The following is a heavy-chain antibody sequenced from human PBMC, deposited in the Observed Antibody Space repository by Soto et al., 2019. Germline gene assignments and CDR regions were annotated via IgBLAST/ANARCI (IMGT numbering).Heavy chain of an antibody. Sequence: HVQLLQSGAEVKKPGASVTVSCKASGYRFSDYYLHWVRQAPGQGPECMGWLNPNSGDTKDAQKFKGRVTMTRDTSVRTDFMELNWLNSDETAVYYCARESGGSTATLDYYSFYMDVWGIGTTVTVSS. J-gene: IGHJ6*03. D-gene: IGHD1-26*01. CDR1: GYRFSDYY. CDR2: LNPNSGDT. V-gene: IGHV1-2*02. CDR3: ARESGGSTATLDYYSFYMDV.